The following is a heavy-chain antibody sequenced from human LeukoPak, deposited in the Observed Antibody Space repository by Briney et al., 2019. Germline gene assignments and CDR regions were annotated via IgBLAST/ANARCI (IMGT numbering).Heavy chain of an antibody. D-gene: IGHD3-22*01. CDR3: AREGGYFFDY. CDR1: GGTFDRFA. V-gene: IGHV1-69*01. J-gene: IGHJ4*02. CDR2: IIPIFGTT. Sequence: GSSVKVSCKASGGTFDRFAISWVRQAPGQGLQWVGQIIPIFGTTNYAQKFQGRVTITADESTSTVYMELSSLRSEDTAIYYCAREGGYFFDYWGQGTLVTVSS.